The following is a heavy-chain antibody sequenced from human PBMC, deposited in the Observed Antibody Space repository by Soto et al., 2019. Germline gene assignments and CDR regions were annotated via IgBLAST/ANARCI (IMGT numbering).Heavy chain of an antibody. D-gene: IGHD2-15*01. CDR2: ISYDGSNK. CDR1: GFTFSSYA. CDR3: ARDGGKVSWNYVDY. V-gene: IGHV3-30-3*01. Sequence: QVQLVESGGGVVQPGRSLRLSCAASGFTFSSYAMHWVRQAPGKGLEWMAVISYDGSNKYYADSVKGRFTISRDNSKNTLYLQMNSLRAEDTAVYYCARDGGKVSWNYVDYWGQGTLVTVSS. J-gene: IGHJ4*02.